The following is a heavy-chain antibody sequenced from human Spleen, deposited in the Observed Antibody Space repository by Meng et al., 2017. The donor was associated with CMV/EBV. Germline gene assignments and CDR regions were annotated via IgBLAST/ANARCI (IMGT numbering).Heavy chain of an antibody. Sequence: GGSLRLSCAASGFIFNNYAMSWVRQAPGKGPEWVSAISSSAGSTYFADSVKGRFTISRDNAKNTLYLQMNSLRADDTAVYYCAKEVEAYCGGDCYSWDLDYWGQGTLVTVSS. CDR3: AKEVEAYCGGDCYSWDLDY. CDR2: ISSSAGST. D-gene: IGHD2-21*01. J-gene: IGHJ4*02. V-gene: IGHV3-23*01. CDR1: GFIFNNYA.